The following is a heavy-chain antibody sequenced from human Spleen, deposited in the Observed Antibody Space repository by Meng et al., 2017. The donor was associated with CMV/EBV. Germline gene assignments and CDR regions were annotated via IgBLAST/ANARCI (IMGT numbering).Heavy chain of an antibody. Sequence: ASVKVSCKASGYTFTDYYMHWVRQAPGQGLEWMGWINPNSGGTNYAQKFQGRVTMTRDTSISTAYMELSRLRSDDTAVYYCARGSKCSGGSCRFYYFDYWGQGTLVTVSS. V-gene: IGHV1-2*02. D-gene: IGHD2-15*01. J-gene: IGHJ4*02. CDR3: ARGSKCSGGSCRFYYFDY. CDR2: INPNSGGT. CDR1: GYTFTDYY.